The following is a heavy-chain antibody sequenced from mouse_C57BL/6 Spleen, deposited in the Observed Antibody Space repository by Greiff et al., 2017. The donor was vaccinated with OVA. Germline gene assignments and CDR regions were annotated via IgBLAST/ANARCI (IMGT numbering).Heavy chain of an antibody. Sequence: EVQLVESGPGLVKPSQSLSLTCSVTGYSITSGYYWNWIRQFPGNKLEWMGYISYDGSNNYNPSLKNRISITRDTSKNQFFLKLNSVTTEDTATYYCAREGLYSENYFDYWGQGTTLTVSS. V-gene: IGHV3-6*01. J-gene: IGHJ2*01. CDR3: AREGLYSENYFDY. D-gene: IGHD2-1*01. CDR1: GYSITSGYY. CDR2: ISYDGSN.